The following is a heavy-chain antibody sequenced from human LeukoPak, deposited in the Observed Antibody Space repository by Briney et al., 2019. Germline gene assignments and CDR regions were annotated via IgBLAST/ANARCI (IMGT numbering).Heavy chain of an antibody. V-gene: IGHV4-59*05. CDR3: ARLAAMVTYYFDY. D-gene: IGHD5-18*01. Sequence: PSETLSLTCTVSGGSISSYYWSWIRQPPGKGLEWIGSIYYSGSTYYNPSLKSRVTISVDTSKNQFSLKLSSVTAADTAVYYCARLAAMVTYYFDYWGQGALVTVSS. J-gene: IGHJ4*02. CDR1: GGSISSYY. CDR2: IYYSGST.